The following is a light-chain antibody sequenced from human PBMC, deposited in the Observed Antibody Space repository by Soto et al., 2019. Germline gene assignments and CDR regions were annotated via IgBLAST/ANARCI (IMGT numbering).Light chain of an antibody. V-gene: IGKV3-11*01. Sequence: EIVLTQSPATLSLSPGERATLSCRASQSVSSYLAWYQQKPGQAPRLLIYDASNRATGIPARFSGGGSGTDLTLTISSLEPKDFAVYYCQQRFNWPRFTFGQGTKLEIK. CDR3: QQRFNWPRFT. CDR2: DAS. CDR1: QSVSSY. J-gene: IGKJ2*01.